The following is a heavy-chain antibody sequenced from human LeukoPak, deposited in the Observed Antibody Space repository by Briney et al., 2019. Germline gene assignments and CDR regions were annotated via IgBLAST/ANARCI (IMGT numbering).Heavy chain of an antibody. J-gene: IGHJ4*02. Sequence: GGSLRLSCAASGFTFSSYSMNWVRQAPGKGLEWVSSISSSSSYIYYADSVKGRFTISRHNSKNTLYLQMNSLRAEDTAVYYCARDADGPVDYWGQGTLVTVSS. V-gene: IGHV3-21*04. CDR3: ARDADGPVDY. CDR2: ISSSSSYI. CDR1: GFTFSSYS. D-gene: IGHD5-24*01.